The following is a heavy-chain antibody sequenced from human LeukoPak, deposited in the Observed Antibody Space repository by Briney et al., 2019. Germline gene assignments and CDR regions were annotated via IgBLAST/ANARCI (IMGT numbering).Heavy chain of an antibody. V-gene: IGHV4-59*01. CDR3: ARSPVYYDILTGYSNWFDP. CDR2: IYYSGST. Sequence: SETLSLTCTVSGGSISSYYWSWIRQPPGKGLEWIGYIYYSGSTNYNPSLKSRVTISVDTSKNQFSLKLSSVTAADTAVYYCARSPVYYDILTGYSNWFDPWGRGTLVTVSS. CDR1: GGSISSYY. J-gene: IGHJ5*02. D-gene: IGHD3-9*01.